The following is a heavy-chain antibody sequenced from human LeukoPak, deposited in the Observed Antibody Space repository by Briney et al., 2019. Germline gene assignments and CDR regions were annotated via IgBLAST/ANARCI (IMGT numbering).Heavy chain of an antibody. V-gene: IGHV4-59*01. D-gene: IGHD1-26*01. CDR2: IYYSGST. Sequence: SETLSLTCTVSGGSISSYYWCWIRLPPGAGLEWIGYIYYSGSTNYNPSLKSRVTISVDTSKNQFSLKLSSVTAADTAVYYCARDVGFSRFDFWGQGTLVTASS. CDR1: GGSISSYY. J-gene: IGHJ4*02. CDR3: ARDVGFSRFDF.